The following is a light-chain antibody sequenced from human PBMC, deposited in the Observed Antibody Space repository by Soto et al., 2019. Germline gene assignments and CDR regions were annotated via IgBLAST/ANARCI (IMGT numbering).Light chain of an antibody. CDR1: QSVRSNN. CDR3: LQHGRSPWT. CDR2: GAS. J-gene: IGKJ1*01. Sequence: EIVLPQSPGTLSLSPGERATLSCRASQSVRSNNLAWYQQKAGQAPRLLIYGASFRATGIPDRFSGSGSETDFTLTISRLEPEDFGVYFCLQHGRSPWTFGPGTKVEIK. V-gene: IGKV3-20*01.